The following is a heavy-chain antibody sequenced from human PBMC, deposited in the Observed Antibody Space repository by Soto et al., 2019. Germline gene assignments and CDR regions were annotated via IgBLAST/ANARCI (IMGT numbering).Heavy chain of an antibody. J-gene: IGHJ6*02. CDR3: ARDGVGPHGMDV. CDR1: GASVTSYY. CDR2: IYTSGNT. V-gene: IGHV4-4*07. Sequence: QVQLQGSDPRLLKPSETLSLTCTVSGASVTSYYWSWIRQPAGKGLDWIGRIYTSGNTDYNPSLKSRVTLSLETYENQVSLKLSSVTAQDTAIYYCARDGVGPHGMDVWGQGTTVNVSS. D-gene: IGHD2-8*01.